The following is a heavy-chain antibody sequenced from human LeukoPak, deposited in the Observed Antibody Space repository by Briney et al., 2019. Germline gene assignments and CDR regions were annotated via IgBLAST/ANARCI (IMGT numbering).Heavy chain of an antibody. V-gene: IGHV1-69*01. D-gene: IGHD5-12*01. CDR3: ARDPGDIDSFDI. J-gene: IGHJ3*02. CDR2: IIPIFGTA. Sequence: SVKVSCKASGGTFSSYAISLVRQAPGQGLEWMGGIIPIFGTANYAQKFQGRVMITADESTSTAYMELSSLRSEDTAVYYCARDPGDIDSFDIWGQGTMVTVSS. CDR1: GGTFSSYA.